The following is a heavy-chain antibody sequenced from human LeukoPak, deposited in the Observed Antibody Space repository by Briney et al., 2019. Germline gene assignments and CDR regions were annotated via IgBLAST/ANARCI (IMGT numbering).Heavy chain of an antibody. CDR3: ARDPGELELQGFDY. D-gene: IGHD1-7*01. J-gene: IGHJ4*02. CDR1: GFTFSNYN. CDR2: ITSSGTYI. Sequence: GGSLRLSCAASGFTFSNYNMNWVRQAPGKAMEWVSSITSSGTYIFYADSVKGRFTISRDNAKNSLYLQMDSLGPEDTAVYYCARDPGELELQGFDYWGQGTLVTVSS. V-gene: IGHV3-21*01.